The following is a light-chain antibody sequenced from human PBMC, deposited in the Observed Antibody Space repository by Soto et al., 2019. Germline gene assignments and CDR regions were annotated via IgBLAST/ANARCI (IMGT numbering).Light chain of an antibody. CDR1: QSVSSN. Sequence: EIVMTQSPGTLSLSPGERATLSCRASQSVSSNYLAWYQQKPGQAPRLLIYGASSRATDIPARFSGSGSGTEFTLTISSLQSEDFALYYCQQYNNRPLTFGGGTKVDI. CDR3: QQYNNRPLT. V-gene: IGKV3-15*01. CDR2: GAS. J-gene: IGKJ4*01.